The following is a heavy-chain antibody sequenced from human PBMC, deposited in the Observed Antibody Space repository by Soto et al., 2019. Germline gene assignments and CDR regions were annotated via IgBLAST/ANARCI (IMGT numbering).Heavy chain of an antibody. CDR1: GGTFSSYT. J-gene: IGHJ4*02. CDR3: ASDPPRSKPTFFFDY. Sequence: GASVKVSCKASGGTFSSYTISWVRQAPGQGLEWMGRIIPILGIANYAQKFQGRVTITADKSTSTAYMELSSLRSEDTAVYYCASDPPRSKPTFFFDYWGQGTLVTVSS. CDR2: IIPILGIA. D-gene: IGHD4-4*01. V-gene: IGHV1-69*02.